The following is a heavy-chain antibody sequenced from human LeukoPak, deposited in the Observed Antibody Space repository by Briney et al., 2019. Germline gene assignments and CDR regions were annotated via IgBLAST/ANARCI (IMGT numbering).Heavy chain of an antibody. Sequence: PSETLSLTCAVYGGSFSGYYWSWIRQPPGKGLEWIGEINHSGSTNYNPPLKSRVTISVDTSKNQFSLKLSSVTAADTAVYYCARAVAGLFDYWGQGTLVTVSS. CDR3: ARAVAGLFDY. J-gene: IGHJ4*02. CDR2: INHSGST. CDR1: GGSFSGYY. D-gene: IGHD6-19*01. V-gene: IGHV4-34*01.